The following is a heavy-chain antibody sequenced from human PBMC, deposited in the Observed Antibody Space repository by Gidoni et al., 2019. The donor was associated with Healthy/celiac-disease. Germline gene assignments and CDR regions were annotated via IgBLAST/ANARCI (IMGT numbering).Heavy chain of an antibody. CDR1: GFTFSSYS. D-gene: IGHD2-8*01. J-gene: IGHJ4*02. CDR3: ARPHCTNGVCYLYYFDY. Sequence: EVQLVESGGGLVKPGGSLRLSCAASGFTFSSYSMNWVRQAPGKGLEWVSSISSSSSYIYYADSVKGRFTISRDNAKNSLYLQMNSLRAEDTAVYYCARPHCTNGVCYLYYFDYWGQGTLVTVSS. CDR2: ISSSSSYI. V-gene: IGHV3-21*01.